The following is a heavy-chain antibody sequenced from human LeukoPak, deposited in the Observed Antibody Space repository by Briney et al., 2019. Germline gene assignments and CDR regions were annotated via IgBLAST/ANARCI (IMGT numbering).Heavy chain of an antibody. Sequence: GSSVKVSCKASGGTFSSYAISWVRQAPGQGLEWMGRIIPIFGTANYAQKFQGRVTITTDESTSTAYMELSSLRSEDTAVYYCARGARLLEWYNFGYWGQGTLVTVSS. CDR1: GGTFSSYA. V-gene: IGHV1-69*05. CDR2: IIPIFGTA. D-gene: IGHD3-3*01. CDR3: ARGARLLEWYNFGY. J-gene: IGHJ4*02.